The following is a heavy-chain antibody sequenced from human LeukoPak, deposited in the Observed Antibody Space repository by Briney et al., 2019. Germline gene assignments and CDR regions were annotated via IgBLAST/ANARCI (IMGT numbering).Heavy chain of an antibody. Sequence: GESLKISCKGSGYSFTSYWIGWVRQMPGKGLEWMGVIYPGDSDTRYSPSFQGQVTISADKSISTAYLQWSSLKASDTAMYYCARARGDANYYYYGMGVWGQGTTVTVSS. D-gene: IGHD4-17*01. CDR1: GYSFTSYW. J-gene: IGHJ6*02. CDR3: ARARGDANYYYYGMGV. CDR2: IYPGDSDT. V-gene: IGHV5-51*01.